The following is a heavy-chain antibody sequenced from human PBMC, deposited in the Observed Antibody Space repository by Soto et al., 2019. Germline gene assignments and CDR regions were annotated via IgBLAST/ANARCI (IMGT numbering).Heavy chain of an antibody. D-gene: IGHD3-10*01. CDR2: INAGNGNT. Sequence: ASVKVSCKASGYTFTSYAMHWVRQAPGQRLEWMGWINAGNGNTKYSQKFQGRVTITRDTSASTAYMELSSLRSEDTDVYYCARGLWFGELHLYGMDVWGQGTTVTVSS. CDR1: GYTFTSYA. J-gene: IGHJ6*02. V-gene: IGHV1-3*01. CDR3: ARGLWFGELHLYGMDV.